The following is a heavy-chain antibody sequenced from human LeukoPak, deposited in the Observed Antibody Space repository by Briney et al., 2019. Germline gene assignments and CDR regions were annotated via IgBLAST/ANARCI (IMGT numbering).Heavy chain of an antibody. CDR3: ASSPRGSSYEVFDI. CDR2: IYYSGST. Sequence: SETLSLTCTVSGGSISSSNYYWGWIRQPPGEGLEWIGSIYYSGSTYYNPSLKSRVTISVDTSKNQFSLKLSSVTAADTAVYYCASSPRGSSYEVFDIGAKGTMVTV. CDR1: GGSISSSNYY. D-gene: IGHD1-26*01. J-gene: IGHJ3*02. V-gene: IGHV4-39*01.